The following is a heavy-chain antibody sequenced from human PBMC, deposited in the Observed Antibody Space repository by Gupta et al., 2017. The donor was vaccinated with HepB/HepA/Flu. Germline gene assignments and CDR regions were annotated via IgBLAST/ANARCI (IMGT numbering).Heavy chain of an antibody. J-gene: IGHJ5*02. D-gene: IGHD1-14*01. CDR1: GGSISSDSDY. CDR3: AKQTSKMNRGPRHSWFDA. Sequence: QLYLQESGPGLPKTSETLSLTCTVSGGSISSDSDYWGWVRQPTGKGLEWIATINYRRSTSYNSSHRSRVTMSVDTAKNQFSLRVSSVTATDTGIYFCAKQTSKMNRGPRHSWFDAWCPGALVTGSS. V-gene: IGHV4-39*01. CDR2: INYRRST.